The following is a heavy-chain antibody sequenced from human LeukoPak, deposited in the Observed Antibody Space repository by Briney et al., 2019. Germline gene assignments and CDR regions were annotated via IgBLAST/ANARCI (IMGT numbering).Heavy chain of an antibody. D-gene: IGHD2-2*01. J-gene: IGHJ6*02. CDR2: INTGGDGT. CDR3: AKDSPAATYYHYAMDV. V-gene: IGHV3-23*01. CDR1: GFTFSSYA. Sequence: GGSLRLSCVVSGFTFSSYAMTWVRQAPGKGLEWVSAINTGGDGTHYADSVKGRFTISRDNSKNTLYLQMNSLRAEDTAVYYCAKDSPAATYYHYAMDVWGQGTTVTVSS.